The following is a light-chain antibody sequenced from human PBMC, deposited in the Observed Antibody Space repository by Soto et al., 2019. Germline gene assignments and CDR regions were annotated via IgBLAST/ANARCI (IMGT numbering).Light chain of an antibody. CDR1: QDVVNNY. CDR2: GAS. Sequence: EIVLTQSPGTLSLSPGEMATLSCRASQDVVNNYLAWFQQKPGQAPRLLVHGASNRAAGIPNRFSGGESATDCTLTISRLEPEGFAVYYCQQSSFSPLTFGGGTRIEI. J-gene: IGKJ4*01. CDR3: QQSSFSPLT. V-gene: IGKV3-20*01.